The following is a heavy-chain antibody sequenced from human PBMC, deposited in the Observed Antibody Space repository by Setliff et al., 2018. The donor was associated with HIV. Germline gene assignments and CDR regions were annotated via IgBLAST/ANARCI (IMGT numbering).Heavy chain of an antibody. Sequence: SETLSLTCAVYGGSFSDDYWSWIRQPPGRGMEWIGEIDHSGRSNYNPSLKSRVLMAIDASKSQISLNLTSIGAADTAVYYCAKCSGRFGVVTWFDSWGHGMLVTVSS. CDR1: GGSFSDDY. D-gene: IGHD3-10*02. J-gene: IGHJ5*01. CDR2: IDHSGRS. CDR3: AKCSGRFGVVTWFDS. V-gene: IGHV4-34*01.